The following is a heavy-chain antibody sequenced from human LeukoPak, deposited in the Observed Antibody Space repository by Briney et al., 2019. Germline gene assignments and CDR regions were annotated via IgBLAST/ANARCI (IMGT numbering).Heavy chain of an antibody. CDR1: GYSFTSYW. J-gene: IGHJ4*02. CDR2: IDPSDSYT. D-gene: IGHD4-23*01. V-gene: IGHV5-10-1*01. Sequence: GESLKISCKGSGYSFTSYWISWVRQMPGKGLEWMGRIDPSDSYTTYSPSFQGHVTVSADKSISTAYLQWSSLKASDTAIYYCARHRDRGYGGNSADYWGQGTLVTVSS. CDR3: ARHRDRGYGGNSADY.